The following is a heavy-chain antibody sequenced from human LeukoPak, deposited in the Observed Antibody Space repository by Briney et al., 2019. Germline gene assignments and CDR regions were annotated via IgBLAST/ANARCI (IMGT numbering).Heavy chain of an antibody. Sequence: GGSLRLSCAASGFTFSSYAMSWVRQAPGKGLEWVSAISGSGGSTYYADSVKGRFSISRDNSKNTLYLQVNGLRTEDTAVYYCAKDRLLNCRGDCYIFDYWGQGTVVTVSS. CDR3: AKDRLLNCRGDCYIFDY. CDR2: ISGSGGST. CDR1: GFTFSSYA. J-gene: IGHJ4*02. V-gene: IGHV3-23*01. D-gene: IGHD2-21*02.